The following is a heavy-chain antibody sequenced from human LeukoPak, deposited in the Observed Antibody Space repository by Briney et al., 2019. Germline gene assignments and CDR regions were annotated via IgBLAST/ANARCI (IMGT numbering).Heavy chain of an antibody. CDR3: ARDAVRQLDY. CDR1: GGSISSGSSY. Sequence: SQTLSLTCTVSGGSISSGSSYWRWIRQPAGTGLEWIGRIYTSGSTNYNPSLKSRVTISVDTSKNQFSLKLSSVTAADTAVYYCARDAVRQLDYWGQGTLVTVSS. J-gene: IGHJ4*02. CDR2: IYTSGST. V-gene: IGHV4-61*02. D-gene: IGHD6-13*01.